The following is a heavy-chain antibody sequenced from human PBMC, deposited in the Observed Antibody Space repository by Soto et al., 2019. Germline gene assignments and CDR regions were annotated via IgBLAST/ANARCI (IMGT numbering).Heavy chain of an antibody. CDR1: GFIFSSYG. CDR2: ISYDGSKK. CDR3: AKGYIAAAGVLDAFDI. D-gene: IGHD6-13*01. Sequence: QVQLVESGGGVVQPGGSLRLSCAASGFIFSSYGMHWVRQAPGKGLEWVAVISYDGSKKYYEDSVKGRFTIPRDNFKNTLFMQMNSLRAEDTAVYYCAKGYIAAAGVLDAFDIWGQGTVVTVSS. V-gene: IGHV3-30*18. J-gene: IGHJ3*02.